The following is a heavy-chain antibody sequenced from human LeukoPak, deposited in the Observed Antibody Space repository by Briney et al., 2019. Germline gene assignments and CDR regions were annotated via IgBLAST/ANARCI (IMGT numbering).Heavy chain of an antibody. CDR1: GFTFGDYA. J-gene: IGHJ4*02. CDR3: TRLKAYDSSGYYFEY. CDR2: IRDKAYGGTT. V-gene: IGHV3-49*03. Sequence: GGSLRLSCTASGFTFGDYAMSWFRQAPGKGLEWVGFIRDKAYGGTTEYAASLKGRFTISRDDSKSIAYLQMNSLKTEDTAVYYCTRLKAYDSSGYYFEYWGQGTLVTVSS. D-gene: IGHD3-22*01.